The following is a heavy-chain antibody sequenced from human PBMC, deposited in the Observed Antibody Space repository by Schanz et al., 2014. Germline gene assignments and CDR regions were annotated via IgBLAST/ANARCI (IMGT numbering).Heavy chain of an antibody. CDR2: IYYIGST. J-gene: IGHJ2*01. Sequence: QVQLQESGPGLVKPSETLSLTCTVSGGSVSRYYWSWIRQPPGKGLEWLGYIYYIGSTNYNPDLKSGLSITVATSKNQTSLKLSSVTAADTAIYSCERDTFYYDTGADYAVRYFDLWGRGTLVSVSS. CDR1: GGSVSRYY. CDR3: ERDTFYYDTGADYAVRYFDL. V-gene: IGHV4-59*02. D-gene: IGHD3-22*01.